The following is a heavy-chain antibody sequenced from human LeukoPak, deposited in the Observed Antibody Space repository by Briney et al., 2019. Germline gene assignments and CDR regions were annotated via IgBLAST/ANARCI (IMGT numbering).Heavy chain of an antibody. Sequence: PSGTLSLTCTVSNGPITSTKWWSWVRQPPGKGLEWIVEISHTGSTNYNPSFNSRVTMSVDKSKNQFSLNLKSVTAADTALYYCASSSLVVVVTYGFDIWGRGTAVTVSS. J-gene: IGHJ3*02. V-gene: IGHV4-4*02. CDR1: NGPITSTKW. CDR2: ISHTGST. D-gene: IGHD2-21*01. CDR3: ASSSLVVVVTYGFDI.